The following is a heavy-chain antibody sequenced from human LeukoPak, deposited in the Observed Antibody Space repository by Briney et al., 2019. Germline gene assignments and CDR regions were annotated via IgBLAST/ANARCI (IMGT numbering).Heavy chain of an antibody. CDR2: ISGSGGST. V-gene: IGHV3-23*01. CDR1: GFTFSSYA. Sequence: PGGSLRLSCAASGFTFSSYALSWVRQAPGKGLEWVSAISGSGGSTYYADSVKGRFTISRENSENTLYLQMYSLRAEDTAVYYCAKAKTVTRDYLDYWGQGTLVTVSS. J-gene: IGHJ4*02. CDR3: AKAKTVTRDYLDY. D-gene: IGHD4-17*01.